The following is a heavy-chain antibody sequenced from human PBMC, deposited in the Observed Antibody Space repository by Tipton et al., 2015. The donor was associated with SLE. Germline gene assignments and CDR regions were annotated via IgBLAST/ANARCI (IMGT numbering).Heavy chain of an antibody. Sequence: TLSLTCTVSGYSISSGYYWGWVRQHPGKGLEWIGYIYYSGSTFYNPSLKSRATIAVDTSKRQFSLNLNSVTAADTAVYYCARGKRVVVGSTQIFYYYMDVWGKGTTVTVSS. CDR1: GYSISSGYY. CDR3: ARGKRVVVGSTQIFYYYMDV. D-gene: IGHD2-15*01. J-gene: IGHJ6*03. CDR2: IYYSGST. V-gene: IGHV4-38-2*02.